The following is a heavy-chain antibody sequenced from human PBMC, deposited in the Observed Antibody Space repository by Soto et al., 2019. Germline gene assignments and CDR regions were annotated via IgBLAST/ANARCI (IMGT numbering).Heavy chain of an antibody. J-gene: IGHJ4*02. Sequence: SETLSLTCTVSGGSISSSSYYWGWIRQPPGKGLEWIGSLYYSGTTYYNPSLKSRVTISVDTSKNQFSLKLSSVTAADTAVYYCARAGFTAMANFDYWGQGTLVTVSS. CDR3: ARAGFTAMANFDY. CDR2: LYYSGTT. CDR1: GGSISSSSYY. D-gene: IGHD5-18*01. V-gene: IGHV4-39*01.